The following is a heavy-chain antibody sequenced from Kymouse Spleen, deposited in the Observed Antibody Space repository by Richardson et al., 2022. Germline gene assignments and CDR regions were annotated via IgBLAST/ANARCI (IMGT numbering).Heavy chain of an antibody. J-gene: IGHJ1*01. D-gene: IGHD6-6*01. Sequence: EVQLVESGGGLVQPGGSLRLSCAASGFTFSSYAMSWVRQAPGKGLEWVSAISGSGGSTYYADSVKGRFTISRDNSKNTLYLQMNSLRAEDTAVYYCAKGRYDGSSSSEYFQHWGQGTLVTVSS. CDR3: AKGRYDGSSSSEYFQH. CDR2: ISGSGGST. CDR1: GFTFSSYA. V-gene: IGHV3-23*04.